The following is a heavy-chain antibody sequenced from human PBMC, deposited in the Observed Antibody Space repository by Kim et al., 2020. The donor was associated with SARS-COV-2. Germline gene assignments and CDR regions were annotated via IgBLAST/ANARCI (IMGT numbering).Heavy chain of an antibody. J-gene: IGHJ4*01. CDR1: GFAFSTYA. V-gene: IGHV3-23*01. CDR2: IRNNGAGT. D-gene: IGHD6-19*01. CDR3: ARANPYGTGLSGGNDY. Sequence: GGSLRLSCAASGFAFSTYAMAWVRQAPGKGLEWVSAIRNNGAGTHYAASVEGRFTISRDSSQNTLFLQMNSLRAEDTALYFCARANPYGTGLSGGNDYWG.